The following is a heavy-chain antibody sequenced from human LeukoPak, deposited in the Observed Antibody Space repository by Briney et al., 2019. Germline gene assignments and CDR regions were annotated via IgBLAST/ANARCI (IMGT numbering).Heavy chain of an antibody. J-gene: IGHJ4*02. CDR1: GGSISSYY. D-gene: IGHD3-22*01. CDR3: ARAGSGYSFDN. V-gene: IGHV4-59*01. CDR2: IYYTGTT. Sequence: SETLSLTCSVSGGSISSYYWSWIRQPPGKGLEWIGYIYYTGTTNYNPSLKSRVTISIDTSRNQFSLKLNSVTAADTAVYYCARAGSGYSFDNWGQGKLVTVSS.